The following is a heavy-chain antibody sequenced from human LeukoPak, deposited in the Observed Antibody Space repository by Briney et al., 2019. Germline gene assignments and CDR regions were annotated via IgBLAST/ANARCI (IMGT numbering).Heavy chain of an antibody. Sequence: PSETLSLTCTVSGGSISSSSYYWGWTRQPPGKGLEWIGSIYYSGSSYYNPSLKSRVTISVDTSKNQFSLKLSSVTAADTAVYYCARRITILSAYFDYWGQGTLVTVSS. CDR1: GGSISSSSYY. CDR2: IYYSGSS. J-gene: IGHJ4*02. D-gene: IGHD3-16*01. V-gene: IGHV4-39*01. CDR3: ARRITILSAYFDY.